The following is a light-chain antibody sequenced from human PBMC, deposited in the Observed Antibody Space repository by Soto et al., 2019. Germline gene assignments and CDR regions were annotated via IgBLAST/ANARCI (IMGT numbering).Light chain of an antibody. CDR1: QNIRNW. CDR3: QQYNTYST. J-gene: IGKJ5*01. V-gene: IGKV1-5*01. CDR2: DAS. Sequence: IKMTHSNSAMFASVCDTVTLTCRASQNIRNWLAWYQQKPGKAPNPLIYDASSLKSGVPARFRGSGSGTEFTLTISSMQPEEFATDDCQQYNTYSTVGQGTRREIK.